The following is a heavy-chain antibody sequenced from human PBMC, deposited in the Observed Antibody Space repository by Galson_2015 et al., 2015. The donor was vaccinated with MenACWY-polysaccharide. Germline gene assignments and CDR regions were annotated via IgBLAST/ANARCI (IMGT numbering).Heavy chain of an antibody. D-gene: IGHD6-13*01. V-gene: IGHV3-23*01. J-gene: IGHJ4*02. CDR1: GFRFSSYG. CDR2: SGSGGGL. Sequence: SLRLACAASGFRFSSYGMSWVRQAPGRGLEWVSGSGSGGGLYYADSVKGRFTGSRDNSKNTLYLQMNNLRAEDTAVYYCAKVGPRSSWTMGLDYWGQGTLVAVSS. CDR3: AKVGPRSSWTMGLDY.